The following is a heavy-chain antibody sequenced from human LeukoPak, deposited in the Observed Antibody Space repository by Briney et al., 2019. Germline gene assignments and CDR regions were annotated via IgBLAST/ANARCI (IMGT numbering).Heavy chain of an antibody. CDR1: GGTFSSYA. V-gene: IGHV1-69*13. D-gene: IGHD2-15*01. CDR2: IIPIFGTA. CDR3: AREMSPRGRLRFDY. J-gene: IGHJ4*02. Sequence: ASVKVSCKASGGTFSSYAISWVRQAPGQGLEWMGGIIPIFGTANYAQEFQGRVTITADESTSTAYIELSSLRSEDTAVYYCAREMSPRGRLRFDYWGQGTLVTVSS.